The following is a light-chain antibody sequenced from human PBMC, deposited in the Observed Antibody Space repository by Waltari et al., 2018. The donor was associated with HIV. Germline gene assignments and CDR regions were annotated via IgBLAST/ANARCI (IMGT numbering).Light chain of an antibody. J-gene: IGLJ3*02. CDR2: EAV. V-gene: IGLV2-23*01. Sequence: QSVLTQPASVSGSPGQSITISCTGTSSDVGNYNLVSWYQQYPGKAPKLMIYEAVKRPSGVSNRISASKSGNTASLTISGLQAEDEADYYCCSYGGSSTWVFGGGTKLTVL. CDR1: SSDVGNYNL. CDR3: CSYGGSSTWV.